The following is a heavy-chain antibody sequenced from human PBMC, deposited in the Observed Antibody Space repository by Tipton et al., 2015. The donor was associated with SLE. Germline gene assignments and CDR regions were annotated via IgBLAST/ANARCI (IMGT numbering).Heavy chain of an antibody. Sequence: SLRLSCAASGFTFSSYAMNWVRQATGKGLEWVSSISSSSSYIFYADSVKGRFTITRDNAKDSPYLQINNLRAEDTAVYYCARVWKGSMDVWGKGTTVTVSS. D-gene: IGHD3-3*01. V-gene: IGHV3-21*01. CDR1: GFTFSSYA. CDR3: ARVWKGSMDV. J-gene: IGHJ6*04. CDR2: ISSSSSYI.